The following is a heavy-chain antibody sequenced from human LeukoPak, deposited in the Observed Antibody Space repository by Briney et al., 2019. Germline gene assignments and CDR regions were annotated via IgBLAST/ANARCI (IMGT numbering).Heavy chain of an antibody. V-gene: IGHV3-30*04. CDR2: ISYHGSAK. Sequence: GGSLRLSCAASGFTFSLYTMHWVRQAPGKGLEGVAVISYHGSAKYYADSVKGRFTISRDNSKNTLFLQMNSLRAEDTAVYFCARDVGGGDTFDYWGQGTLVTVSS. D-gene: IGHD2-21*02. J-gene: IGHJ4*02. CDR3: ARDVGGGDTFDY. CDR1: GFTFSLYT.